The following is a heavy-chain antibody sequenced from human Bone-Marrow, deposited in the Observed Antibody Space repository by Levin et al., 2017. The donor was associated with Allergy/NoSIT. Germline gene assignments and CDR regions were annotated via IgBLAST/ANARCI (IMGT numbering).Heavy chain of an antibody. Sequence: ASVKVSCKASGYTVTGYYIHLIRQVPGQRLEWMGWINPNNGDTHFEQKFRGRVTMTWDTSISTAFMEVNRLTSDDTAVYYCARDCSGDCYYYFDYWGQGTLVTVSS. CDR2: INPNNGDT. J-gene: IGHJ4*02. D-gene: IGHD2-21*02. CDR3: ARDCSGDCYYYFDY. V-gene: IGHV1-2*02. CDR1: GYTVTGYY.